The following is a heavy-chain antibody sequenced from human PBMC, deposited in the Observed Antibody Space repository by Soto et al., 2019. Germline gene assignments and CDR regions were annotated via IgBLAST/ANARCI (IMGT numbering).Heavy chain of an antibody. D-gene: IGHD3-10*01. CDR2: ISAYNGNT. CDR3: ARKGSLWSTVDGMDV. V-gene: IGHV1-18*01. CDR1: GYTFTSYG. J-gene: IGHJ6*02. Sequence: GASVQVSCKASGYTFTSYGISWVRQAPGQGLEWMGLISAYNGNTNYAQKLQGRVTMTTDTSTSTAYMELRSLRSDDTAVYYCARKGSLWSTVDGMDVWGQGTTVTVSS.